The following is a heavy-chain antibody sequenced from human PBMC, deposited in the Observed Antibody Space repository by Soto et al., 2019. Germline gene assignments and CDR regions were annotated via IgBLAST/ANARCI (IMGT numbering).Heavy chain of an antibody. J-gene: IGHJ3*02. CDR1: GYIFTNYY. Sequence: ASVKVSRKASGYIFTNYYINWVRQGTGQGLEYLGWINPNSGNTGYVQKFQGRVTMTRNTSINTAYMELSSLRSEDTAVYYCARDKVVAATRYDSFDIWGQGTMVSVSS. V-gene: IGHV1-8*01. CDR3: ARDKVVAATRYDSFDI. CDR2: INPNSGNT. D-gene: IGHD2-15*01.